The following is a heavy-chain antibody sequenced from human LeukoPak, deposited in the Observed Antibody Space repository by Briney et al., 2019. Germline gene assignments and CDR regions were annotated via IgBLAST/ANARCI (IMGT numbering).Heavy chain of an antibody. J-gene: IGHJ4*02. Sequence: ASVKVSCKASGGTFSSYAISWVRQAPGQGLEWTGGIIPIFGTANYAQKFQGRVTITADESTSTAYMELSSLRSEDTAVYYCARNPGIAVAGKEGGYYFDYWGQGTLVTVSS. CDR2: IIPIFGTA. V-gene: IGHV1-69*13. CDR1: GGTFSSYA. CDR3: ARNPGIAVAGKEGGYYFDY. D-gene: IGHD6-19*01.